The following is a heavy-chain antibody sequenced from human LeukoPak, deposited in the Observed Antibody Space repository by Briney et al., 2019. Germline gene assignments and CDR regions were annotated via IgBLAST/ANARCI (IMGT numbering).Heavy chain of an antibody. CDR3: ARSGRRNFDY. Sequence: SGTLSLTCAVSGGSISSSNWWSWVRQPPGKGLEWIGEIYHSGSTNYNPSLKTRVTISVDTSKNQFSLKLSSVTAADTAVYYCARSGRRNFDYWGQGTLVTVSS. CDR2: IYHSGST. V-gene: IGHV4-4*02. CDR1: GGSISSSNW. J-gene: IGHJ4*02.